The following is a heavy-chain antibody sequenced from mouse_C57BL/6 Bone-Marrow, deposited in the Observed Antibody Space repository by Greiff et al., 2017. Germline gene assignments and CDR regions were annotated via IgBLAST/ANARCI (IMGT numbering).Heavy chain of an antibody. CDR2: IYPGDGDT. V-gene: IGHV1-80*01. J-gene: IGHJ3*01. CDR1: GYAFSSYW. CDR3: SRGAY. Sequence: VQLQQSGAELVKPGASVKISCKASGYAFSSYWMNWVKQRPGKSLEWIGQIYPGDGDTNYNGKFTGKATLTAYKSSSTASMQLSSLTSYDSAVYLCSRGAYWGQGTLVTVSA.